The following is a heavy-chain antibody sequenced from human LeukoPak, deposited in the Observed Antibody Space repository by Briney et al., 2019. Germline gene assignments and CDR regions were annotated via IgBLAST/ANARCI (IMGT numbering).Heavy chain of an antibody. V-gene: IGHV4-31*03. CDR1: GGSINSGGFY. CDR2: MHYSGST. Sequence: SETLSLTCTVSGGSINSGGFYWSWIRQNPGTGLEWIGYMHYSGSTYYNSSLKSRITISIETSKSQFSLKLSSVTAADTAVYYCARYDSGSSKGVFDYWGQGALVTVSS. CDR3: ARYDSGSSKGVFDY. D-gene: IGHD1-26*01. J-gene: IGHJ4*02.